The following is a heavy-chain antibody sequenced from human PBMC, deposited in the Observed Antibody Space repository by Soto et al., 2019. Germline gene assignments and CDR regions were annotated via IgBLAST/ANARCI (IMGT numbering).Heavy chain of an antibody. Sequence: ASVKVSCKASGYTFTSYYMHWVRQAPGQGLEWMGIINPSAGGTSYAQKFQGRVTMTRDTSTSTVYMDLSSLRSEDTAVYYCAREVGSFDSWGQGTRSPSPQ. J-gene: IGHJ5*01. CDR1: GYTFTSYY. V-gene: IGHV1-46*01. CDR3: AREVGSFDS. CDR2: INPSAGGT. D-gene: IGHD1-26*01.